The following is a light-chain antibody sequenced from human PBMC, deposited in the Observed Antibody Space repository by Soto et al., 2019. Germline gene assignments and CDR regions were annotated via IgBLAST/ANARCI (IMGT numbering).Light chain of an antibody. CDR2: AAS. CDR3: QQTYTTPET. J-gene: IGKJ1*01. V-gene: IGKV1-39*01. Sequence: DIQMTQSPSILSASVGDRVTITCRASQTIRNYLNWYQQKPGEAPKRLIYAASTLQSGVPSRFSGSGSGTDFTLTISSLQPEDVATYYCQQTYTTPETFGQGTKVDIK. CDR1: QTIRNY.